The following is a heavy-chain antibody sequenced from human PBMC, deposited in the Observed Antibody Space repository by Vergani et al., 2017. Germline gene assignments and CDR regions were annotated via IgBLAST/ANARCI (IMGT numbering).Heavy chain of an antibody. CDR1: GFTFSSYS. CDR2: ISSSSSYI. V-gene: IGHV3-21*01. D-gene: IGHD3-9*01. CDR3: AREPTDDYDILTGYQNAFDI. J-gene: IGHJ3*02. Sequence: EVQLVESGGGLVQPGGSLRLSCAASGFTFSSYSMNWVRQAPGKGLEWVSSISSSSSYIYYADSVKGRFTISRDNAKNSLYLQMNSLRAEDTAVYYCAREPTDDYDILTGYQNAFDIWGQGTMVTVSS.